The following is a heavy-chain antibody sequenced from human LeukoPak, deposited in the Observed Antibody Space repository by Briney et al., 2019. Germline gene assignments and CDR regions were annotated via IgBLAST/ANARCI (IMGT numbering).Heavy chain of an antibody. V-gene: IGHV1-46*03. CDR1: GYTFTSYY. Sequence: ASVKVSCKASGYTFTSYYMHWVRQAPGQGLEWMGIINPSGGSTSYAQKFQGRVTMTRDTSTSTVYMELSSLRSEDTAVYYCASSVVVPAAARGAFDIWGQGRMVAVSS. J-gene: IGHJ3*02. D-gene: IGHD2-2*01. CDR2: INPSGGST. CDR3: ASSVVVPAAARGAFDI.